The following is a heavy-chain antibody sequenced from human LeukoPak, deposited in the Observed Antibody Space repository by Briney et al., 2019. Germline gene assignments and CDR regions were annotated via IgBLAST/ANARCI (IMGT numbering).Heavy chain of an antibody. J-gene: IGHJ4*02. CDR1: GYTFTGYY. CDR2: INPNSGGT. V-gene: IGHV1-2*02. D-gene: IGHD6-13*01. CDR3: ASIAAAGNEYFDY. Sequence: ASVKVSCKASGYTFTGYYMHWVRQAPGQGLEWMGWINPNSGGTNYAQKFQGRVTMTRDTSISTAYMELSRLRFDDTAVYYCASIAAAGNEYFDYWGQGTLVTVSS.